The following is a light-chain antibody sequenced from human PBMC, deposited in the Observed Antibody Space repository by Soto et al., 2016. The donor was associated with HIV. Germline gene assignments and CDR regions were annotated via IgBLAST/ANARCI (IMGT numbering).Light chain of an antibody. Sequence: DIVMTQSALSLAVTPGEPASISCRSSQSLLESNGYDYFDWYRQRPGQSPELLIYMASKRASGVPDRFSGYGSGRDFTLKISRVEAEDVGVYYCMQTLQTPITFGGGTKVEIK. CDR1: QSLLESNGYDY. V-gene: IGKV2-28*01. CDR2: MAS. J-gene: IGKJ4*01. CDR3: MQTLQTPIT.